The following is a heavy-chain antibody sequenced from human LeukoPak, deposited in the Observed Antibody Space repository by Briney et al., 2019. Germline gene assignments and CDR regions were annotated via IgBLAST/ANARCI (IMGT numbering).Heavy chain of an antibody. D-gene: IGHD3-3*01. J-gene: IGHJ4*02. CDR2: ISAYNGNT. CDR1: GYTFTSYG. Sequence: ASVKVSCKASGYTFTSYGISWVRQAPGQGLEWMGWISAYNGNTNYAQKLQGRVTMTTDTSTSTAYMELRSLRSDDTAVYYCARVGDSWSGYLLAGFDYWGQGTLVTVSS. CDR3: ARVGDSWSGYLLAGFDY. V-gene: IGHV1-18*01.